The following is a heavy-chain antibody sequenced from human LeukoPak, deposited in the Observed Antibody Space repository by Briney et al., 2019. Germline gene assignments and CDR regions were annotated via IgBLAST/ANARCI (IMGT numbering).Heavy chain of an antibody. CDR2: IYTSGST. Sequence: SETLSLTCTVSGGSISSYYWSWTRQTAGKGLEWIGRIYTSGSTNYNPSLKSRVTMSVDTSKNQFSLKLSSVTAADTAVYYCARASDNYYGSGSYVFDFWGQGTLVTVSS. D-gene: IGHD3-10*01. J-gene: IGHJ4*02. V-gene: IGHV4-4*07. CDR3: ARASDNYYGSGSYVFDF. CDR1: GGSISSYY.